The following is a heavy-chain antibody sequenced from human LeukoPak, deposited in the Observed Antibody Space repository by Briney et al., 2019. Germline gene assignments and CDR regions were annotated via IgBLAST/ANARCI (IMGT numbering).Heavy chain of an antibody. CDR3: AKGGSGWNFDY. CDR2: IRYDGSKK. CDR1: AFTFSRYG. J-gene: IGHJ4*02. D-gene: IGHD6-19*01. Sequence: GGSLRLSCAASAFTFSRYGMHWVRQAPGKGLEWVTFIRYDGSKKYYADSVKGRFTISRDNSKNTLYLQMNSLRAEDTAVYYCAKGGSGWNFDYWGQGTLVTVSS. V-gene: IGHV3-30*02.